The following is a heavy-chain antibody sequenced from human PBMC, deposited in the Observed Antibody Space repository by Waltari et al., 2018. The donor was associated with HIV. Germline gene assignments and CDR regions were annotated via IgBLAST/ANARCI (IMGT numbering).Heavy chain of an antibody. Sequence: EVQLVESGGGLVQPGGSLRLSCAASGFTFSTYWMHWVRQVPGKGLVWVEGSKSDGMSTSYADSVKCRFTVSRDNAKNTLYLQMNSLRPEDSAVYYCATPIMIAFGGDDFWGQGTLVTVSS. J-gene: IGHJ4*02. D-gene: IGHD3-16*01. CDR1: GFTFSTYW. CDR2: SKSDGMST. V-gene: IGHV3-74*01. CDR3: ATPIMIAFGGDDF.